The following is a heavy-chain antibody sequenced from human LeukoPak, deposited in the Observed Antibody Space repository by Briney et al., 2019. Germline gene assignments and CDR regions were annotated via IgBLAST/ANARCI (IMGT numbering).Heavy chain of an antibody. D-gene: IGHD2-2*01. Sequence: SETLSLTCAVYGGSFSGYYWSWIRQPPGKGLEWIGEINQSGSTNYNPSLKSRVTISVDTSKNQFSLKLSSVTAADTAVYYCARARLYCSSTSCPFQHWGQGTLVTVSS. J-gene: IGHJ1*01. CDR2: INQSGST. CDR1: GGSFSGYY. CDR3: ARARLYCSSTSCPFQH. V-gene: IGHV4-34*01.